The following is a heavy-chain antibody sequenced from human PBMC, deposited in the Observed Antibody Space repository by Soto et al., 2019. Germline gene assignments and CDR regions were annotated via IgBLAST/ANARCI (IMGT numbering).Heavy chain of an antibody. Sequence: PGGSLRLSCAASGFTFSNYAVTWVRQAPGKGLEWVSTISGSGGSTYYADSVKGRFTIARDNSKNTRYLQMNSLRAEDTAVYYCAKDQGSSWYEIDYWGQGTLVTVSS. CDR3: AKDQGSSWYEIDY. J-gene: IGHJ4*02. CDR2: ISGSGGST. D-gene: IGHD6-13*01. CDR1: GFTFSNYA. V-gene: IGHV3-23*01.